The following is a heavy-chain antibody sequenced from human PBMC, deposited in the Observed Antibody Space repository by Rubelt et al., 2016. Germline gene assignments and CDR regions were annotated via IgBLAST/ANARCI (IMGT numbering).Heavy chain of an antibody. CDR3: AGREDGSGSYGF. Sequence: QLQLQESGPGLVKPSETLSLTCTVSGGSISSHGYYCGWIRQPPGRGLAWIGTIYYSGSTYYNTALKSRVTISVDKSKNQLSPELGAVVAADTAVYYCAGREDGSGSYGFWGQGTLVTVSS. J-gene: IGHJ4*02. CDR1: GGSISSHGYY. V-gene: IGHV4-39*07. CDR2: IYYSGST. D-gene: IGHD3-10*01.